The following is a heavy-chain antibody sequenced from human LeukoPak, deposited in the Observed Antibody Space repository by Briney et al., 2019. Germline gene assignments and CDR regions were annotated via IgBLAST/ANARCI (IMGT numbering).Heavy chain of an antibody. V-gene: IGHV3-23*01. CDR2: VSGSGGST. D-gene: IGHD3-3*01. J-gene: IGHJ4*02. CDR3: AKDTDFWSSNYFDY. CDR1: GFTFSNSA. Sequence: GGSLRLSCIASGFTFSNSAISWVRQAPGKGLEWVSGVSGSGGSTYYADSMKGRFTTSRDNSKNTVYLQMNSLRAEDTAVYYCAKDTDFWSSNYFDYWGQGTLVTVSS.